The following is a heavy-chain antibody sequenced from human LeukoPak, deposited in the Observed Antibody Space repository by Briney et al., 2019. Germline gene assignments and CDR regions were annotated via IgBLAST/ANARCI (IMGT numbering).Heavy chain of an antibody. CDR2: ISRSGGTT. J-gene: IGHJ3*02. Sequence: GGSLRLSCAGSGFTFSRYAMSWVRQAPGKGLEWVSAISRSGGTTYYADSVKGRFTISRDNAKNTLYLQMNSLRAEDTAVYYCARDISDAFDIWGQGTMVTVSS. CDR3: ARDISDAFDI. V-gene: IGHV3-23*01. D-gene: IGHD3-9*01. CDR1: GFTFSRYA.